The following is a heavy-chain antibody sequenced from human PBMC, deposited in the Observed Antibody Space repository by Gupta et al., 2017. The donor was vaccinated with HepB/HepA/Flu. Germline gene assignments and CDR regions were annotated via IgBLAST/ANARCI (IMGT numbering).Heavy chain of an antibody. Sequence: VHLQESGPGLVQASQTLSLTCTVSGGSVNTGGSYWTWIRQVPGKGLEWMGYIYYNGNTNYNPSLKSRVVMSMDPSKSQFSLKLSSVTAADTAVYYCARDRGQVFCDSWGQGTLVTVSS. CDR1: GGSVNTGGSY. J-gene: IGHJ4*02. CDR3: ARDRGQVFCDS. D-gene: IGHD2/OR15-2a*01. V-gene: IGHV4-31*03. CDR2: IYYNGNT.